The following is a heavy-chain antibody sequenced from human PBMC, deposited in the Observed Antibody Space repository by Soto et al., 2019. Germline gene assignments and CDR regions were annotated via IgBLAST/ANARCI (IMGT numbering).Heavy chain of an antibody. Sequence: SDTLSLTCTVSGGSMSSYYWSWFRRPPGKGLEWIGYIYYSGTTSYNPSLKSRVTVSVDTSKNQFSLNLSSVTAADTAVYYCARDGDSSGYYYVYYGMDVWGQGTTVTVS. V-gene: IGHV4-59*12. CDR2: IYYSGTT. CDR1: GGSMSSYY. D-gene: IGHD3-22*01. J-gene: IGHJ6*02. CDR3: ARDGDSSGYYYVYYGMDV.